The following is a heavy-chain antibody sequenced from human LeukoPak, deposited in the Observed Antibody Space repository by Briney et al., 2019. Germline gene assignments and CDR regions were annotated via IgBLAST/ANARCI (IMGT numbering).Heavy chain of an antibody. CDR2: INWNDGST. Sequence: GGSLRLSCAASGFTFDDYGMSWVRQAPGKGLEWVSGINWNDGSTGYAASVKGRFTISRDNAKNSLYLQMNSLRAEDTALYYCARPPQGRFLGWLSLYYFDYWGQGTLVTVSS. V-gene: IGHV3-20*04. CDR1: GFTFDDYG. D-gene: IGHD3-3*01. CDR3: ARPPQGRFLGWLSLYYFDY. J-gene: IGHJ4*02.